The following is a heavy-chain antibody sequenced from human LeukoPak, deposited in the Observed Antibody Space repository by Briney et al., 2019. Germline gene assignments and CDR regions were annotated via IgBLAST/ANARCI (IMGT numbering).Heavy chain of an antibody. V-gene: IGHV4-59*01. J-gene: IGHJ6*03. CDR3: ARAAEQLVGVWAVYYHYYMDV. CDR2: IYYSGST. Sequence: SETLSLTCTVSGGSISNYYWSWIRQPPGKGLEWIGYIYYSGSTNYNPSLKSRVTISVDTSKNQFSLKLSSVTAADTAVYYCARAAEQLVGVWAVYYHYYMDVWGKGTTVTVSS. D-gene: IGHD6-6*01. CDR1: GGSISNYY.